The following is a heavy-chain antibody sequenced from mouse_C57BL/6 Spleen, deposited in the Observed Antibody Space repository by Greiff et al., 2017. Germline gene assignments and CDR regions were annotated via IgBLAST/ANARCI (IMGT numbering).Heavy chain of an antibody. CDR1: GYTFTDYY. Sequence: EVKLVESGPVLVKPGASVKMSCKASGYTFTDYYMNWVKQSHGKSLEWIGVINPYNGGTSYNQKFKGKATLTVDKSSSTAYMELNSLTSEDSAVYYCARAAQACAMDYWGQGTSVTVSS. J-gene: IGHJ4*01. D-gene: IGHD3-2*02. CDR3: ARAAQACAMDY. V-gene: IGHV1-19*01. CDR2: INPYNGGT.